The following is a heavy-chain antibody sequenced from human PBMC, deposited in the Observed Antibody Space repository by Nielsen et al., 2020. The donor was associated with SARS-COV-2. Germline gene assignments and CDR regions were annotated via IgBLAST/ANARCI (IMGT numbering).Heavy chain of an antibody. Sequence: GESLKISCAASGFPFSSYEMNWVRQAPGKGLAWVANIKQDGSEKYYVDSVKGRFTISRDNAENSLSLQMNSLRAEDTAVYYCARESVTGTDAFDIWGQGTVVTVSS. CDR1: GFPFSSYE. CDR2: IKQDGSEK. J-gene: IGHJ3*02. D-gene: IGHD6-19*01. CDR3: ARESVTGTDAFDI. V-gene: IGHV3-7*01.